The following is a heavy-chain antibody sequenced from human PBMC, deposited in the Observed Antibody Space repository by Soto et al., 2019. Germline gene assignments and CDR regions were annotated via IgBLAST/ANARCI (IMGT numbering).Heavy chain of an antibody. CDR1: GFTFRDYA. V-gene: IGHV3-23*01. Sequence: EVQLLQSGGGLEQPGGSLRLSCAASGFTFRDYAMSWVRQAPGKGLQWVSGISDSGGTTYYADSVKGRFTISRDNSKNILHLQIKCLRDEDTAMYYCAKDLRCYGSGPSGWFESWGQGTQVTVSS. D-gene: IGHD3-10*01. CDR2: ISDSGGTT. J-gene: IGHJ5*01. CDR3: AKDLRCYGSGPSGWFES.